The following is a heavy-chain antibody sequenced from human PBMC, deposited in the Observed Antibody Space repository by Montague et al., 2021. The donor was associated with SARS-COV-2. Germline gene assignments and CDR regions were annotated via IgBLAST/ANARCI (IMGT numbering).Heavy chain of an antibody. CDR1: GGSFSGYY. CDR3: ARARQDVVVPALGIRDYYYCYYVDV. J-gene: IGHJ6*03. D-gene: IGHD2-2*01. Sequence: SETLSLTCAVYGGSFSGYYWSWIRQPPGKGLEWIGEINHSGSTNYNPSLKSRVTISVDTSKNQFSLKLSSVTAADTAVYYCARARQDVVVPALGIRDYYYCYYVDVWGKGTTVTVSS. V-gene: IGHV4-34*01. CDR2: INHSGST.